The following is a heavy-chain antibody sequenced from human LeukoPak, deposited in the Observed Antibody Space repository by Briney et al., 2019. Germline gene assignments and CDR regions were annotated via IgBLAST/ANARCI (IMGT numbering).Heavy chain of an antibody. J-gene: IGHJ4*02. CDR3: AKSPHPHMIVLATGPYYFDY. D-gene: IGHD3-22*01. Sequence: GGSLRLSCAASGFTFDEYAMHWVRQAPGKGLEWVSGISWNSGSIGCADSVKGRFTITRDNAKKSLYLQMNSLRAEDTALYYCAKSPHPHMIVLATGPYYFDYWGQGTLVTVSS. CDR1: GFTFDEYA. CDR2: ISWNSGSI. V-gene: IGHV3-9*01.